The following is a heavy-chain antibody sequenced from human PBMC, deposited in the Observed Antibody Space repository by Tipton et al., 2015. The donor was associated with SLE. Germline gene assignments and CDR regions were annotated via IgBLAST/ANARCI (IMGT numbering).Heavy chain of an antibody. CDR2: IHDSGST. V-gene: IGHV4-31*03. CDR1: GGSIGSSTYY. D-gene: IGHD2-2*02. Sequence: TLSLTCTVSGGSIGSSTYYWSWIRQSPGKGLEWIGYIHDSGSTYYNPSLKSRVTISPATSRNQFSLKLTSVTAADTALYYCARVAGDRYLGRFEFWGRGTLVSVSS. J-gene: IGHJ2*01. CDR3: ARVAGDRYLGRFEF.